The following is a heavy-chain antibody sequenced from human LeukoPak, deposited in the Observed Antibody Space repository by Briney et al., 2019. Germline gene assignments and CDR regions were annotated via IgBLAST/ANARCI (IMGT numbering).Heavy chain of an antibody. V-gene: IGHV3-23*01. D-gene: IGHD3-9*01. Sequence: GGSLRLSCAASGFTFSSYAMSWVRQAPGKGLEWVSAISGSGGSTYYAGSVKGRFTISRDNSKNTLYLQMNSLRAEDTAVYYCAKVGRVLRYFDWLLDAFDIWAKGQWSPSLQ. CDR1: GFTFSSYA. CDR3: AKVGRVLRYFDWLLDAFDI. J-gene: IGHJ3*02. CDR2: ISGSGGST.